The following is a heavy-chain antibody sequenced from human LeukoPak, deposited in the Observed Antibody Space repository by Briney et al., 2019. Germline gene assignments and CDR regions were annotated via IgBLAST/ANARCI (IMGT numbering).Heavy chain of an antibody. J-gene: IGHJ4*02. D-gene: IGHD2-2*02. CDR1: GFTFTSYA. CDR2: ISGSGGST. Sequence: PGGSLRLSCAASGFTFTSYAMSWVRQAPGKGLEWVSAISGSGGSTYYADSVKGRFTISRDNSKNTLYLQMNSLRAEDTAVYYCAKDIVVVPAAINYWGQGTLVTVSS. CDR3: AKDIVVVPAAINY. V-gene: IGHV3-23*01.